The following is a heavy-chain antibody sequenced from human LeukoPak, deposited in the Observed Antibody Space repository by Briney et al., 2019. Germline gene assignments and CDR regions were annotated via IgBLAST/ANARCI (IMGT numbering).Heavy chain of an antibody. CDR1: GFTFSTYA. CDR3: AKDDSYICFYS. D-gene: IGHD3-22*01. Sequence: GGSLRLSCAASGFTFSTYAMSWVRQAPGKGLEWVSGITGSGANAYYADSVKGRFTISRDNSRNTLYLQMNSLRAEDTAVYHCAKDDSYICFYSWGQGTLVTVSS. CDR2: ITGSGANA. V-gene: IGHV3-23*01. J-gene: IGHJ5*01.